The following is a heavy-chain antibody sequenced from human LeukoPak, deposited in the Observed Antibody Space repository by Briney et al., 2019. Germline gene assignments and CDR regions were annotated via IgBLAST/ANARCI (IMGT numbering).Heavy chain of an antibody. CDR2: ISYDGSNK. CDR1: GFTFSNYG. CDR3: AKLTNYYGSGSYDYYYGMDV. Sequence: PGRSLRLSCAASGFTFSNYGMHWVRQAPGKGLEWVAIISYDGSNKFYADSVQGRFTISRDNSKNTLYLQMNSLRAEDTAVYYCAKLTNYYGSGSYDYYYGMDVWGQGTTVTVSS. D-gene: IGHD3-10*01. V-gene: IGHV3-30*18. J-gene: IGHJ6*02.